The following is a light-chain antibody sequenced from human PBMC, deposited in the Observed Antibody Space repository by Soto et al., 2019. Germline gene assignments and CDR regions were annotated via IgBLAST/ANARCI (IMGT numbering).Light chain of an antibody. CDR2: DDD. V-gene: IGLV1-51*01. CDR1: SSNIGGNS. Sequence: PGQRVTISCSGSSSNIGGNSVSWYQQLPGTAPKLLIYDDDKRPSGIPDRFSGSKSGTSATLGITGFQTGDEADYYCGSWDSSLSAYVFGTGTKVTVL. J-gene: IGLJ1*01. CDR3: GSWDSSLSAYV.